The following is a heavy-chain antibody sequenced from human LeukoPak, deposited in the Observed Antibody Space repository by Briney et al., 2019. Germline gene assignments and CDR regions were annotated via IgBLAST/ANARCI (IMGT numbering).Heavy chain of an antibody. CDR2: IYTSGST. CDR3: ARARFSWGITMIVVSGTDAFDI. V-gene: IGHV4-61*02. D-gene: IGHD3-22*01. Sequence: PSETLSLTCTVSGGSISSGSYYWSWIRQPAGKGLEWIGRIYTSGSTYYNPSLKSRVTISVDTSKNQFSLKLSSVAAADTAVYYCARARFSWGITMIVVSGTDAFDIWGQGTMVTVSS. J-gene: IGHJ3*02. CDR1: GGSISSGSYY.